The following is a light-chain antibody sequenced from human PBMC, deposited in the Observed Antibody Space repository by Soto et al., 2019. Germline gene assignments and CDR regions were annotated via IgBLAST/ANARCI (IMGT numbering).Light chain of an antibody. CDR3: SSYTSISSPLYV. CDR2: DVS. Sequence: QSVLTQPASVSGSPGQSITISCTGTSSDVGGYNYVSWYQQYPGKAPKLMIYDVSYRPSGVSNRFSGSKSGNTASLTISGLQAEDEADYYCSSYTSISSPLYVFGTGTKVTV. CDR1: SSDVGGYNY. J-gene: IGLJ1*01. V-gene: IGLV2-14*03.